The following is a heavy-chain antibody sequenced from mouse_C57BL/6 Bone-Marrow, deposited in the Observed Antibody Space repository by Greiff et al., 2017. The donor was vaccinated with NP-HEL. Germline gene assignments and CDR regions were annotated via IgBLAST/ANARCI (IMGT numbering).Heavy chain of an antibody. J-gene: IGHJ2*01. Sequence: QVQLQQSGPELVKPGASVKMSCKASGYTFTDYNMHWVKQRPGHGLEWIGEILPGSGSTNYNEKFKGKATFTADTSSNTAYMQLSSLTTEDSAIYYCARTLGPYYFDYWGQGTTLTVSS. D-gene: IGHD3-1*01. CDR2: ILPGSGST. CDR3: ARTLGPYYFDY. V-gene: IGHV1-9*01. CDR1: GYTFTDYN.